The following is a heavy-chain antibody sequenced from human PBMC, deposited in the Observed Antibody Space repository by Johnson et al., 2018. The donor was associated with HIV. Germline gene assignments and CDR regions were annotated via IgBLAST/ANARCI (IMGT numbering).Heavy chain of an antibody. V-gene: IGHV3-11*01. CDR2: ISSSGGTI. D-gene: IGHD4-17*01. CDR1: GFTFSDHY. J-gene: IGHJ3*02. CDR3: ARPGGDYSAFDI. Sequence: QVQLVESGGGLVQPGGSLRLSCAASGFTFSDHYLDWVRQTPGKGLEWVSYISSSGGTINYADSLKGIFTISRYNSTNTLNLQMNSLRAEDTEVYYCARPGGDYSAFDIWGQGTMVTVSS.